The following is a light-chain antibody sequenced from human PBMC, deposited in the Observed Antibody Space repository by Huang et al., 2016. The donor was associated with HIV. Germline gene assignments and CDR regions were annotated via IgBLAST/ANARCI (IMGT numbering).Light chain of an antibody. CDR1: QAIGTY. Sequence: IQLTQSPTSLSASVGDRVAIACRASQAIGTYLNWFQQKPGVAPKLLISGGSSLHSGIPSRFIGSGSGTEFTLTIRGLQFDDFATYFCQQSYSALITFGQGTRLEIK. CDR2: GGS. J-gene: IGKJ5*01. V-gene: IGKV1-39*01. CDR3: QQSYSALIT.